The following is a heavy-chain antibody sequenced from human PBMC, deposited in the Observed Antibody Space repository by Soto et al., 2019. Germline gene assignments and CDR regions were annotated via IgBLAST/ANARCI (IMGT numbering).Heavy chain of an antibody. D-gene: IGHD1-7*01. Sequence: WASVKVSCKASGYTFTSYDIKWVRQATGQGLEWMGWTNPNSGNTGYAQKFQGRVTMTRNTSISTAYMELSSLRSEDTAVYYCARGRSITGTTSPLGYWGQGTLVTVSS. CDR2: TNPNSGNT. V-gene: IGHV1-8*01. CDR1: GYTFTSYD. J-gene: IGHJ4*02. CDR3: ARGRSITGTTSPLGY.